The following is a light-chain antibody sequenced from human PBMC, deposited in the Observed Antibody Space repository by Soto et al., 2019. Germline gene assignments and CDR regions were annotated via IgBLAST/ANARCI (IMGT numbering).Light chain of an antibody. CDR1: KLGDKY. CDR3: QAWDSSTAGLV. CDR2: QDS. J-gene: IGLJ2*01. V-gene: IGLV3-1*01. Sequence: SYELTQPPSVSVSPGQTASITCSGDKLGDKYACWYQQKPGQSPVLVIYQDSKRPSGIPERFSGSNSGNTATLTISGTQAMDEADYYCQAWDSSTAGLVFGGGTKLTVL.